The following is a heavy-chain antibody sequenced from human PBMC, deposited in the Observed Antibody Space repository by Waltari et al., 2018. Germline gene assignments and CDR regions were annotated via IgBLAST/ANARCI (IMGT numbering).Heavy chain of an antibody. D-gene: IGHD1-20*01. V-gene: IGHV3-23*01. Sequence: EVQLLESGGGLVQPGGSLRLSCAASGFTFSSYAMSWVRQAPGKGLEWVQAIMGSGGSTYCAYSGKGRFTISRDNSKNTLYLQMNSLRAEDTAVYYCAKKRYTLDVWGQGTTVTVSS. CDR3: AKKRYTLDV. CDR1: GFTFSSYA. CDR2: IMGSGGST. J-gene: IGHJ6*02.